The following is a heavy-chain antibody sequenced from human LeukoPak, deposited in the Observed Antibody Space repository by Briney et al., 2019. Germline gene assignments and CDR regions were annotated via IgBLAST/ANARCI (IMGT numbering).Heavy chain of an antibody. CDR1: GFTVSLKY. J-gene: IGHJ4*02. V-gene: IGHV3-53*01. CDR3: ARTIPYGSGRQHPGKYYFDY. CDR2: IYSGGST. D-gene: IGHD3-10*01. Sequence: GGSLRLFCAASGFTVSLKYMSWVRQAPGKGLEWVSVIYSGGSTYYADSVKGRFTISRDDPKNTVYLQMDSLRAEDTAVYYCARTIPYGSGRQHPGKYYFDYWGQGTLVTVSS.